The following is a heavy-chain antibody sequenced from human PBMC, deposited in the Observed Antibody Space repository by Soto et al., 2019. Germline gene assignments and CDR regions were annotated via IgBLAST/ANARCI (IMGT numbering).Heavy chain of an antibody. J-gene: IGHJ4*02. Sequence: QVQLVESGGGVVQPGRSLRLSCAASGFTFSSYGIHWVRQAPGKGLEWVAVIWYDGSNKYYADSVKGRFTISRDNSKNTLYLHMNSLRAEDTAVYYCARDRYSSGWYDLDYWGQGTLVTVSS. V-gene: IGHV3-33*01. CDR2: IWYDGSNK. CDR3: ARDRYSSGWYDLDY. CDR1: GFTFSSYG. D-gene: IGHD6-19*01.